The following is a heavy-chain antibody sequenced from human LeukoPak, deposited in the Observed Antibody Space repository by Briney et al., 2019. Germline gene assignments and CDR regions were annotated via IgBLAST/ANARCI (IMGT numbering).Heavy chain of an antibody. D-gene: IGHD6-13*01. V-gene: IGHV3-7*01. Sequence: GGSLRLSCAASGFTFSSYWMSWVRQAPGKGLEWVANIKQDGSNKYYADSVKGRFTISRDNSKNTLYLQMNSLRAEDTAVYYCARGGYSSSWYGGWFDPWGQGTLVTVSS. CDR1: GFTFSSYW. CDR3: ARGGYSSSWYGGWFDP. CDR2: IKQDGSNK. J-gene: IGHJ5*02.